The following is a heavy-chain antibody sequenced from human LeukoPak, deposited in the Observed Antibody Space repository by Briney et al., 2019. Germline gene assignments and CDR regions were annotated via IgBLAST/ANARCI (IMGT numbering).Heavy chain of an antibody. Sequence: SETLSLTCTVSGGSISIYYWNWIRQPPGKGLEWIGSIYNSGSTNYNPSLKSRVTISGDMSKNQFSLKLSSVTAADTAVYYCTRDRELGFWGQGTLVTVSS. CDR1: GGSISIYY. CDR2: IYNSGST. CDR3: TRDRELGF. J-gene: IGHJ4*02. V-gene: IGHV4-59*01. D-gene: IGHD1-26*01.